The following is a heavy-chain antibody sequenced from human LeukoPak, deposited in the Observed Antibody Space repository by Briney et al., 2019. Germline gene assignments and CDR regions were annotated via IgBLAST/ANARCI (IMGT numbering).Heavy chain of an antibody. Sequence: GGSLRLSCAASGFTFSSYGMHWVRQAPGKGLEWAAVIWYDGSNKYYADSVKGRFTISRDNSKNTLYLQMNSLRAEDTAVYYCARDPDYDILTGYSYHFDYWGQGTLVTVSS. CDR2: IWYDGSNK. CDR3: ARDPDYDILTGYSYHFDY. CDR1: GFTFSSYG. D-gene: IGHD3-9*01. V-gene: IGHV3-33*01. J-gene: IGHJ4*02.